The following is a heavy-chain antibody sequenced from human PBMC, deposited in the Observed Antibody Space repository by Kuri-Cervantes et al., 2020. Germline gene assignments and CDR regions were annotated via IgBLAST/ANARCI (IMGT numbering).Heavy chain of an antibody. Sequence: SETLSLTCTVSGGSISSSSYYWGWIRQPPGKGLEWIGSIYYSGSTYYNPSLKSRVTISVDTSKNQFSLKLSSVTAADTAVYYCVRGGDDGYFAYFNYWGQGTLVTVSS. V-gene: IGHV4-39*07. CDR1: GGSISSSSYY. CDR2: IYYSGST. D-gene: IGHD5-24*01. J-gene: IGHJ4*02. CDR3: VRGGDDGYFAYFNY.